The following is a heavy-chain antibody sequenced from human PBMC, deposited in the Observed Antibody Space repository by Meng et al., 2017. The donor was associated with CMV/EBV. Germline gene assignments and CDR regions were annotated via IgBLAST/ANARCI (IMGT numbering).Heavy chain of an antibody. Sequence: SETLSLTCAVYGGSFSGYYWSWIRRPPGKGLEWIGEINHSGSTNYNPSLKSRVTISVDTSKNQFSLKLSSVTAADTAVYYCARVARITMVRGQWGGDYWGQGTLVTVSS. CDR3: ARVARITMVRGQWGGDY. V-gene: IGHV4-34*01. D-gene: IGHD3-10*01. CDR1: GGSFSGYY. J-gene: IGHJ4*02. CDR2: INHSGST.